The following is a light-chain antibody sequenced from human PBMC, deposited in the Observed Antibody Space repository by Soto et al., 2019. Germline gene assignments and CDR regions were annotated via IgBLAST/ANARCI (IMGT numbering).Light chain of an antibody. V-gene: IGKV3-11*01. J-gene: IGKJ5*01. Sequence: EIVLTQSPATLSLSPGERATLSCRASQSVSTYLAWYQQKPGQASRLLISDASNRATGIPVRFSGSGSGTDFTLTISSLEAEDSAVYYCQQRSNWPSITFGQGTRLEIK. CDR2: DAS. CDR1: QSVSTY. CDR3: QQRSNWPSIT.